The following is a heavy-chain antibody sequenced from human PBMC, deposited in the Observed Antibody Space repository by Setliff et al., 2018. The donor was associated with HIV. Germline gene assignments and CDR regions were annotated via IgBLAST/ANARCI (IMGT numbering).Heavy chain of an antibody. CDR3: TRRDVTTGMDS. V-gene: IGHV4-39*01. CDR2: IYYHGST. CDR1: GGSISSTNYF. D-gene: IGHD4-17*01. J-gene: IGHJ4*02. Sequence: SETLSLTCTVSGGSISSTNYFWGWIRQPPGKGLEWIGTIYYHGSTNYNPSLKTRVTIMVDTSKNQFSLKLGSVTAADTAVYYCTRRDVTTGMDSWGPGILVTVSS.